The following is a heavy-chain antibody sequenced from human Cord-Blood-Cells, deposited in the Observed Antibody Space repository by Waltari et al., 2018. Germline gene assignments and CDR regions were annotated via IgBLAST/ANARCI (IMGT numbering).Heavy chain of an antibody. D-gene: IGHD3-16*01. J-gene: IGHJ2*01. CDR2: IYPGDSDT. CDR1: GYSFTSYW. Sequence: GYSFTSYWIGWVRQMPGKGLEWMGIIYPGDSDTRYSPSFQGQVTISADKSISTAYLQWSSLKASDTAMYYCARHGLGVYWYFDLWGRGTLVTVSS. V-gene: IGHV5-51*01. CDR3: ARHGLGVYWYFDL.